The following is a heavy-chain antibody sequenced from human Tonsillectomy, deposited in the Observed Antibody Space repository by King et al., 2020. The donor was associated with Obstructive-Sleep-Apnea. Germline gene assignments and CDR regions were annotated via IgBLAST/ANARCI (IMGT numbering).Heavy chain of an antibody. Sequence: VQLVESGGGVVQPGRSLRLSCAASGFTLSGYAMHWVRQAPVKGLEWLAFISYDGSNQYYAESVKGRFTISRDNSKNTLYLQMHSLRTEDTAVYFCARADSNFEWYFFDYWGQGALVTVSS. D-gene: IGHD4-11*01. J-gene: IGHJ4*02. CDR1: GFTLSGYA. CDR3: ARADSNFEWYFFDY. V-gene: IGHV3-30*04. CDR2: ISYDGSNQ.